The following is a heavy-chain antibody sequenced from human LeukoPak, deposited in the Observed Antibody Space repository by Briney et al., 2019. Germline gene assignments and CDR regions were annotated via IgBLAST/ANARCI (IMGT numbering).Heavy chain of an antibody. V-gene: IGHV3-53*01. CDR2: IYDGGSR. D-gene: IGHD6-6*01. CDR1: GFLVNRNY. Sequence: GGSLRLSCEVSGFLVNRNYMNWIRQAPGKGLEWVSVIYDGGSRYYADSVKGRFTISRDTSKNTVYLEMNGLRVDDTAVYYCANGSSAYYFESWGQGTLVIVSA. J-gene: IGHJ4*02. CDR3: ANGSSAYYFES.